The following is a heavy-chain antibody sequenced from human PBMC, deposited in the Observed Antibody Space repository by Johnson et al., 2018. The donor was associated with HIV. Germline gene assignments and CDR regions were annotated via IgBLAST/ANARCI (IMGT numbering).Heavy chain of an antibody. Sequence: QVQVVESGGGVVQPGGSLRLSCAASGFTFSSYGMHWVRQAPGKGLEWVAFIRYDGSNKYYADSVKGRFLISRDNSKNTLYLQMNSLRAEDTAVYYCARDLRIYSSSTIRGDAFDIWGQGTMVTVSS. D-gene: IGHD6-13*01. CDR2: IRYDGSNK. J-gene: IGHJ3*02. CDR3: ARDLRIYSSSTIRGDAFDI. V-gene: IGHV3-30*02. CDR1: GFTFSSYG.